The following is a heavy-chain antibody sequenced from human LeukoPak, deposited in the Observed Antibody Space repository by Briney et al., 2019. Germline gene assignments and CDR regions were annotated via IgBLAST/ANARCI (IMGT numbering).Heavy chain of an antibody. Sequence: SETLSLTCTVSGGSFSTYFWSWVRQPAGKGLEWIGRMSVSGTPDYNPSLQSRVTVSVDTSKNQFSLTLTSVTAADTAVYYCARGSYTSGFWFDPWGQGTLVTVSS. V-gene: IGHV4-4*07. CDR1: GGSFSTYF. J-gene: IGHJ5*02. CDR2: MSVSGTP. D-gene: IGHD6-19*01. CDR3: ARGSYTSGFWFDP.